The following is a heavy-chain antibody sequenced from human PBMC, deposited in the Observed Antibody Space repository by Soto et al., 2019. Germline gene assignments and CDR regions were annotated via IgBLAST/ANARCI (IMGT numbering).Heavy chain of an antibody. CDR2: IGRSGATT. V-gene: IGHV3-48*03. D-gene: IGHD5-12*01. CDR3: AKESGPAIVATIVGDI. J-gene: IGHJ3*02. Sequence: EVQLVESGGGLVQPGGSLRLSCVASGFTFSTSQMNWVRQAPGKGLEWISYIGRSGATTYYADSVRGRFTISRDNAKNSLYLQMNSLRVEDTGDYYCAKESGPAIVATIVGDIWGQGTMVTVSS. CDR1: GFTFSTSQ.